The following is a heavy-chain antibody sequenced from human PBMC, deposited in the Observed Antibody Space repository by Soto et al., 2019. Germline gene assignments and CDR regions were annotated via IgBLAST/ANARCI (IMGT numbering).Heavy chain of an antibody. CDR2: VHNSGST. V-gene: IGHV4-59*01. Sequence: QVQLQESGPGLVKPSETLSLSCTVSGDPISRYHWSWIRQTPGKGLEWIGYVHNSGSTSYNPSLKNRVPISIDTSRKQFSLRLRSVTAADTAVYYCTGDRNNRVWYKYWGQGTLVTVSS. CDR1: GDPISRYH. CDR3: TGDRNNRVWYKY. D-gene: IGHD6-19*01. J-gene: IGHJ4*02.